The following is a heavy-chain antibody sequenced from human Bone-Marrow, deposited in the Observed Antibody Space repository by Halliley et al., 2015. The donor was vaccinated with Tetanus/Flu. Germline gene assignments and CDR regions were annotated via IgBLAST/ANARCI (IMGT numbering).Heavy chain of an antibody. J-gene: IGHJ4*02. D-gene: IGHD1-26*01. V-gene: IGHV4-34*01. Sequence: LEWIGDTNHSGSPNYNPPLKGRVSISVDTSKTLFSLEVTSVTAADTGVYYCGRASRGGSNWMWGQGTRVTVSS. CDR2: TNHSGSP. CDR3: GRASRGGSNWM.